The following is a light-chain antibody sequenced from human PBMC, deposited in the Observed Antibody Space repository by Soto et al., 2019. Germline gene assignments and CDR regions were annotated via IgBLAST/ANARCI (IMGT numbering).Light chain of an antibody. CDR1: QSISSW. CDR2: KAS. Sequence: DIQMTQSPSTLSASVGDRVIITCRASQSISSWLAWYQQKPGKAPKLLIYKASSLESGVPSRFSGSGSGTEFTLTISSLQPDDFASYYCQQYNSYPWTFGQGTKVEIK. V-gene: IGKV1-5*03. J-gene: IGKJ1*01. CDR3: QQYNSYPWT.